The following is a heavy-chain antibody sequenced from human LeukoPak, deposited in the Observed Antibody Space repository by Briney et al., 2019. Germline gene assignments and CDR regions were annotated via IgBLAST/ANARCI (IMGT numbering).Heavy chain of an antibody. V-gene: IGHV4-4*07. CDR2: IYSDGGT. J-gene: IGHJ4*02. D-gene: IGHD1-26*01. Sequence: SETLSLTCTVSGVSISSYYWSWLRQPAGKGLDYIWRIYSDGGTNFNPSLKSRVTMSVDTYKDQFSLKLSSVTAADTAVYYCARGWGAATHESFDFWGQGTLVTVSS. CDR1: GVSISSYY. CDR3: ARGWGAATHESFDF.